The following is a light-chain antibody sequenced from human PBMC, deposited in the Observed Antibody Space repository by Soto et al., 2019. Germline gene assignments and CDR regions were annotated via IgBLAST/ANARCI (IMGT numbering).Light chain of an antibody. CDR1: PSVTNF. CDR2: GAS. V-gene: IGKV3-20*01. Sequence: EIVLPQSPSTLSLSAGERSTLSCIASPSVTNFLAWYQQKPGQAPRLLIYGASSRATGIPDRFSGSGSGTDFTLTISRLEPEDFAVYYCQQYGSSPTWTFGQGTKVDIK. CDR3: QQYGSSPTWT. J-gene: IGKJ1*01.